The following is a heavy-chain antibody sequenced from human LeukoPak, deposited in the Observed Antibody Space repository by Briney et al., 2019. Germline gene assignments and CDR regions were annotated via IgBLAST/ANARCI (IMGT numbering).Heavy chain of an antibody. D-gene: IGHD3-10*01. J-gene: IGHJ4*02. V-gene: IGHV3-23*01. Sequence: GGSLRLSCAASGFTLRTYAMSWVRQTPGKGLEWDAAKSSSDAGTYHADSVRGRFTISRDNSKNTLYLQMNSLRAEDTAVYYCARGGSLDYGSGSYYNPLDYWGQGTLVTVSS. CDR1: GFTLRTYA. CDR3: ARGGSLDYGSGSYYNPLDY. CDR2: KSSSDAGT.